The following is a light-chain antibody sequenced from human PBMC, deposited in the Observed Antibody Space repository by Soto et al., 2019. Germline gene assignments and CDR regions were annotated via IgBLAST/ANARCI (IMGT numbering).Light chain of an antibody. Sequence: EIVMTHSPATLSVSPGERATLSCRASQSVSSNLAWYQQKPGQAPRLLIYGASRRATGTPDRFSGSGSGTDFTLTISRLEPEDFAVYYCQQYGSSVTFGQGTKVDNK. J-gene: IGKJ1*01. CDR1: QSVSSN. CDR2: GAS. CDR3: QQYGSSVT. V-gene: IGKV3-20*01.